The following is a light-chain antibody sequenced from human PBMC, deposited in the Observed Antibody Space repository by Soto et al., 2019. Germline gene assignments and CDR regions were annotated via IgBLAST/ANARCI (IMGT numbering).Light chain of an antibody. CDR1: NSDVGGYNF. V-gene: IGLV2-11*01. J-gene: IGLJ3*02. CDR2: AVS. Sequence: QSALTQPRSVSGSPGQSVTISCTGTNSDVGGYNFVSWYQRLPGKAPKLMISAVSQRPSGVPDRFSGSKSGNTASLTISGLQADDEADYFCCSYTASDIWVFGGGTKLTVL. CDR3: CSYTASDIWV.